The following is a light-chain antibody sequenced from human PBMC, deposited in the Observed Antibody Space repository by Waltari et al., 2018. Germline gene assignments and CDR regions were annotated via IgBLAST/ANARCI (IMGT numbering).Light chain of an antibody. CDR2: GKN. CDR1: SLRSYY. V-gene: IGLV3-19*01. J-gene: IGLJ2*01. Sequence: SELTQDPAVSVALGQTVRITCQGDSLRSYYASWYQQKPGQAPVLVIYGKNNRPSGIPDRFSGSSSGNTASLTITGAQAEDEADYYCNSRDSSGNHLVVFGGGTKLTVL. CDR3: NSRDSSGNHLVV.